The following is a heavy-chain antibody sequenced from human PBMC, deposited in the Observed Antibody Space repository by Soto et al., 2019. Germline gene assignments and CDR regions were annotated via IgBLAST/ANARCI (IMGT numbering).Heavy chain of an antibody. CDR1: GFTFSSYA. Sequence: GGSLRLSCAASGFTFSSYAMSWVRQAPGKGLEWVSAISGSGGSTYYADSVKGRFTISRDNSKNTLYLQRNSLRAEDTAVYYCAKFSPGYCSGGSCSSNYYYYMDVWGKGTTVTVSS. D-gene: IGHD2-15*01. CDR3: AKFSPGYCSGGSCSSNYYYYMDV. J-gene: IGHJ6*03. CDR2: ISGSGGST. V-gene: IGHV3-23*01.